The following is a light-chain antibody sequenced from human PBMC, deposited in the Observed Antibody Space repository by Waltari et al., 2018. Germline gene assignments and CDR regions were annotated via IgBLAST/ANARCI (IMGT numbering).Light chain of an antibody. Sequence: EVVLTQSPAPLSLSPGERATLSCRASQSVSGYLAWYQQKPGQAPRLLIYDASNRATGIPARFSGSASGTEFTLTISSLEPEDFALYYCQLRRSFGQGTKLEIK. CDR1: QSVSGY. CDR3: QLRRS. J-gene: IGKJ2*03. CDR2: DAS. V-gene: IGKV3-11*01.